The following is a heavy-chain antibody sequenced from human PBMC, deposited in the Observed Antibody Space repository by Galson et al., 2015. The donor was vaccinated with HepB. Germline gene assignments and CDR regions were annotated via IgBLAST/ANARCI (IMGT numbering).Heavy chain of an antibody. J-gene: IGHJ5*02. CDR1: GFTFTSYA. CDR3: ARPRGDSFNMVRGLS. V-gene: IGHV3-23*01. CDR2: ITGSSGLT. D-gene: IGHD3-10*01. Sequence: SLRLSCAASGFTFTSYAMSWVRQGPGRRLEWVSTITGSSGLTNYADSVKGRFTVSRDNSKNTLFLQMSSLRVEDTGVCYCARPRGDSFNMVRGLSWGQGILVTVS.